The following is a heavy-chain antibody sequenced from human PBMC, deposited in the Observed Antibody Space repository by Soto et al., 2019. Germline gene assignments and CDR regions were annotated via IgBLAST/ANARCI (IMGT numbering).Heavy chain of an antibody. CDR3: AHRGYYYDSSGNTPYYYYGMDV. CDR2: IYWDDDK. V-gene: IGHV2-5*02. Sequence: SGPTLVNPTQTLTLTCTFSGFSLSTSGVGVGWIRQPPGKALEWLALIYWDDDKRYSPSLKSRLTITKDTSKNQVVLTMTNMDPVDTATYYCAHRGYYYDSSGNTPYYYYGMDVWGQGTTVTVSS. D-gene: IGHD3-22*01. J-gene: IGHJ6*02. CDR1: GFSLSTSGVG.